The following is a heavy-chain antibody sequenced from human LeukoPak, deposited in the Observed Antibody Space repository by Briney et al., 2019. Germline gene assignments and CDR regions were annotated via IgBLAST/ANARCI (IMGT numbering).Heavy chain of an antibody. D-gene: IGHD6-19*01. J-gene: IGHJ4*02. V-gene: IGHV1-8*01. CDR3: ASVFWYSSGWYEDY. CDR2: MNPNSGNT. CDR1: GYTFTSYD. Sequence: VASVKVSCKASGYTFTSYDINWVRQATGQGLEWMGWMNPNSGNTGYAQKFQGRVTITRNTSISTAYMELSSLRSEDTAVYYCASVFWYSSGWYEDYWGQGTLVTVSS.